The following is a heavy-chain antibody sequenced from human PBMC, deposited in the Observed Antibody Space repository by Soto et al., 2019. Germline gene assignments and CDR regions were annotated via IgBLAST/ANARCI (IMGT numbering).Heavy chain of an antibody. CDR1: GFTFSNYA. CDR2: LSGSGGST. J-gene: IGHJ5*02. D-gene: IGHD2-2*01. Sequence: GGSLRLSCAASGFTFSNYAMSWVRQAPGKGLEWVSTLSGSGGSTYYADSVKGRFTISRDNSKNTLYPQMNSLRAEDTAVYYCAKDTVPVATPWFDPWGQGTLVTVSS. V-gene: IGHV3-23*01. CDR3: AKDTVPVATPWFDP.